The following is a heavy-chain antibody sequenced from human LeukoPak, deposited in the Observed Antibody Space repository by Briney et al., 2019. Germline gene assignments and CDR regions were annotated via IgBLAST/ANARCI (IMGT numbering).Heavy chain of an antibody. V-gene: IGHV3-9*01. CDR3: AKVARTYYYDSSGYYGFDY. Sequence: PGGSLRLSCAASGFTFDDYAMHWVRRAPGKGLEWVSGISWNSGSIGYADSVKGRFTISRDNAKNSLYLQMNSLRAEDTALYYCAKVARTYYYDSSGYYGFDYWGQGTLVTVSS. CDR2: ISWNSGSI. D-gene: IGHD3-22*01. CDR1: GFTFDDYA. J-gene: IGHJ4*02.